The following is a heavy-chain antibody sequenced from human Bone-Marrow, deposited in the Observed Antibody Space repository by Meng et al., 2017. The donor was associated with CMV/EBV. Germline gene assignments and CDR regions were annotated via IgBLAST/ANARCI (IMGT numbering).Heavy chain of an antibody. CDR2: IKSKTDGGTT. CDR3: TTEGGMIVELYYFDY. Sequence: GGSLRLSCAASGFTFSNAWMSWVRQAPGKGLEWVGRIKSKTDGGTTDYAAPVKGRFTISRDDSKNTLYLQMNSLKTEDTAVYYCTTEGGMIVELYYFDYWGQGTRVTVSS. V-gene: IGHV3-15*01. CDR1: GFTFSNAW. J-gene: IGHJ4*02. D-gene: IGHD3-22*01.